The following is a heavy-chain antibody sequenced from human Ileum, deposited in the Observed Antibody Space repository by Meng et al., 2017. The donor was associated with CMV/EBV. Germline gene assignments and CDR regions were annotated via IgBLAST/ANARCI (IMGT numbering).Heavy chain of an antibody. J-gene: IGHJ5*02. CDR2: IYYSGST. V-gene: IGHV4-39*07. CDR1: GGSIRSGTYY. D-gene: IGHD6-13*01. CDR3: AGDWGPYSSRGYFDP. Sequence: QVQVQGHGPVLGPPAATLSLTCPVTGGSIRSGTYYWSWIRQSSGKGLEWIGSIYYSGSTYDNPSLKSRVTMSVDTFKNQFSLKLTSVTAADTAVYYCAGDWGPYSSRGYFDPWGQGTLVTVSS.